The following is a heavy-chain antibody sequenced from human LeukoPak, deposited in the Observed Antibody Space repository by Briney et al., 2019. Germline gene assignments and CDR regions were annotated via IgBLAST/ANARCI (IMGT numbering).Heavy chain of an antibody. D-gene: IGHD3-10*01. Sequence: GGSLRLSCAASGFTFSSYAMSWVRQAPGKGLEWVSTISGGVGSTYYADSVKGRFTISRDNSKKTLSLQMNSLRAEDTAVYYCAKAHYYASVNSKSSDHWGQGALVTVSS. V-gene: IGHV3-23*01. CDR1: GFTFSSYA. CDR3: AKAHYYASVNSKSSDH. CDR2: ISGGVGST. J-gene: IGHJ4*02.